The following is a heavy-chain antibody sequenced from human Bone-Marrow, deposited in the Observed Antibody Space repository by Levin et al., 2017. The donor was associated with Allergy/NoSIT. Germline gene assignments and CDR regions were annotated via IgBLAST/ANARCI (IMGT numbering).Heavy chain of an antibody. V-gene: IGHV3-7*01. CDR1: GFTFSSYW. CDR2: IKQDGSEK. J-gene: IGHJ3*02. Sequence: RTGESLKISCAASGFTFSSYWMSWVRQAPGKGLEWVANIKQDGSEKYYVDSVKGRFTISRDNAKNSLYLQMNSLRAEDTAVYYCARELKSLRRYSSSWYGLGAFDIWGQGTMVTVSS. CDR3: ARELKSLRRYSSSWYGLGAFDI. D-gene: IGHD6-13*01.